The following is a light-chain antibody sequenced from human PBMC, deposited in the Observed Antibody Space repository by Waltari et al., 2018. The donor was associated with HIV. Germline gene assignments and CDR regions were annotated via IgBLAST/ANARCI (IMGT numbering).Light chain of an antibody. CDR1: DSDIGSYNY. J-gene: IGLJ2*01. Sequence: QSALTQPPSASGSPGQSVTISCTGSDSDIGSYNYVSWYQQHPGKAPKLMIYEVNKRPSGGPERFSGAKSGSVASLTVSGLQADDEADYYCSSYAGRDIRVVFGGGTKLTVL. CDR3: SSYAGRDIRVV. CDR2: EVN. V-gene: IGLV2-8*01.